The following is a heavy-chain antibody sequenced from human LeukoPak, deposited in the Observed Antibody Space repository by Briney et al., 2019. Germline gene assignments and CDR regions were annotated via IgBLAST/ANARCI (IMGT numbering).Heavy chain of an antibody. J-gene: IGHJ6*02. V-gene: IGHV3-9*01. CDR2: ISYNSGSV. CDR3: AKAPYYDFNYSMDV. D-gene: IGHD3-3*01. Sequence: GGSLRLSCAASGLRFDAHAMHWFRQAPAKGLEWVSGISYNSGSVGYADSVRGRFIVSRDNARNLLYLQMNSLRAEDTALYLCAKAPYYDFNYSMDVWGQGTTVIVSS. CDR1: GLRFDAHA.